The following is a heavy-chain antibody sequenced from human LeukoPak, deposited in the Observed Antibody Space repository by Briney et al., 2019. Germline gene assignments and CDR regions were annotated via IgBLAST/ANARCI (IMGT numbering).Heavy chain of an antibody. CDR1: GFTFSSYN. D-gene: IGHD3-16*02. J-gene: IGHJ4*02. V-gene: IGHV3-48*01. CDR3: ARGYDYLWGSYRPALDY. Sequence: PGGSLRLSCAASGFTFSSYNMNWVRQAPGKGLEWVSYISSSSSTIYYADSVKGRFTVSRDNAKNSLYLQMNSLRAEDMAVYYCARGYDYLWGSYRPALDYWGQGTLVTVSS. CDR2: ISSSSSTI.